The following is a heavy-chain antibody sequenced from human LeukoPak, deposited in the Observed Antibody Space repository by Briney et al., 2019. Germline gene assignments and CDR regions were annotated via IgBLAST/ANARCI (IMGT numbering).Heavy chain of an antibody. CDR2: ISSSGST. D-gene: IGHD4-17*01. J-gene: IGHJ6*03. CDR3: ASLTTVTAAYYYNYHMDV. V-gene: IGHV4-61*02. CDR1: GDSISSGDYY. Sequence: SETLSLTCTVSGDSISSGDYYWSWLRQPAGKGLEWIGRISSSGSTNYNPSLKSRVTISVDTSKNQFSANLSSVTAADTAVYYCASLTTVTAAYYYNYHMDVWGKGTTVTVSS.